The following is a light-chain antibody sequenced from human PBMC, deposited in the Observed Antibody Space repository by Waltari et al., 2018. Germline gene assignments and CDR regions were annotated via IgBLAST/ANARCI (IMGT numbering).Light chain of an antibody. CDR2: GAS. CDR3: QHYVRLPVT. CDR1: QSVGGT. Sequence: EIVLTQFPGTLSLSPGERATLSCWASQSVGGTLAWYQQKPGQAPRLLIYGASSRATGIPDRFSGSGSGTVFSLSISRLEPEDSAVYYCQHYVRLPVTFGQGTKVEIK. J-gene: IGKJ1*01. V-gene: IGKV3-20*01.